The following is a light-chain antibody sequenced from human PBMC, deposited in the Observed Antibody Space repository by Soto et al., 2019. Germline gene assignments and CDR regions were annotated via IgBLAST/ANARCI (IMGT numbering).Light chain of an antibody. V-gene: IGKV2-28*01. CDR2: LGS. J-gene: IGKJ1*01. Sequence: DIVMTQSPLSLPVTPGEPASISCRSSQSLLHSNGYNYLDRYLQRSGQSPQLLIYLGSTRASGVPDRFNGSGSGTDFTLKIRRVEAEDVGVYYCMQPLHTPWTFGQGTKVEIK. CDR1: QSLLHSNGYNY. CDR3: MQPLHTPWT.